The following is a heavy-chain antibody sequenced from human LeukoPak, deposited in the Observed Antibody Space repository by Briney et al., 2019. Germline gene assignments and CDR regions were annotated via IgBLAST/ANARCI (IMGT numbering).Heavy chain of an antibody. CDR3: ARDPWIAALTSGFDP. Sequence: GASVKVSCKASGYTFTSYDINWVRQATGQGLEWMGWMNPNSGNTGYAQKFRGRVTMTRNTSISTAYMELSSLRSEDTAVYYCARDPWIAALTSGFDPWGQGTLVTVSS. J-gene: IGHJ5*02. CDR1: GYTFTSYD. CDR2: MNPNSGNT. D-gene: IGHD6-6*01. V-gene: IGHV1-8*01.